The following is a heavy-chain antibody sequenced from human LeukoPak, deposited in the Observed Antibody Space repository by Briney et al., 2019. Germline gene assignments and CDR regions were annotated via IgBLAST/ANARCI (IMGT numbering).Heavy chain of an antibody. D-gene: IGHD6-19*01. J-gene: IGHJ4*02. V-gene: IGHV3-7*01. CDR1: GFTFSSYW. Sequence: GGSLRLSCEASGFTFSSYWMSWVRQAPGKGLEWVANIKQDGSEKYYVDSAKGRFTTSRDNAKNSLYLQMNSLRGEDTAVYYCATYSSGFSYWGQGTLVTVAS. CDR3: ATYSSGFSY. CDR2: IKQDGSEK.